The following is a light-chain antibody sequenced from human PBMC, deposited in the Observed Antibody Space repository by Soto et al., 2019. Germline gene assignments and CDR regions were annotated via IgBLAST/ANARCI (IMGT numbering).Light chain of an antibody. CDR3: NSYTTSISLDV. CDR2: DVS. J-gene: IGLJ1*01. Sequence: QSALTQPASVSGSPGQSITISCTGTSSDIGGYDHVSWYQQHPGKAPKLMIYDVSSRPSGVSDRFSGSKSGNTASLTISGLQAEDEADYYCNSYTTSISLDVFGPGTKLTVL. V-gene: IGLV2-14*01. CDR1: SSDIGGYDH.